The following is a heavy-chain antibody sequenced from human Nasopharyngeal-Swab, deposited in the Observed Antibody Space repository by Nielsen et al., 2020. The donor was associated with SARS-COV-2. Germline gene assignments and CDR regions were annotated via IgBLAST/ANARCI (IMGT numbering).Heavy chain of an antibody. D-gene: IGHD4-17*01. CDR2: IYHSGST. Sequence: SETLSLTCAVYGGSISSNNWWSWVRQPPGKGLEWIGEIYHSGSTNYNPSLKSRVTISVDKSKNQFSLKLSSVTAADTAVYYCARIDYGDYAGGMDVWGQGTTVTVSS. V-gene: IGHV4-4*02. J-gene: IGHJ6*02. CDR1: GGSISSNNW. CDR3: ARIDYGDYAGGMDV.